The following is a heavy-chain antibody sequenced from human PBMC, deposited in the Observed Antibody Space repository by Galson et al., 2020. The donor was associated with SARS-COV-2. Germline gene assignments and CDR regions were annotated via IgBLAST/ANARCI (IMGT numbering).Heavy chain of an antibody. J-gene: IGHJ5*02. D-gene: IGHD2-2*02. Sequence: SETLSLTCTVSGGSISSSSYYWGWIRQPPGKGLEWIGSIYYSGSTYYNPSLKSRVTISVDTSKNQFSLKLSSVTAADTAVYYCASQLRLGYCSSTSCYSFSGWFDPWGQGTLVTVSS. CDR2: IYYSGST. V-gene: IGHV4-39*01. CDR1: GGSISSSSYY. CDR3: ASQLRLGYCSSTSCYSFSGWFDP.